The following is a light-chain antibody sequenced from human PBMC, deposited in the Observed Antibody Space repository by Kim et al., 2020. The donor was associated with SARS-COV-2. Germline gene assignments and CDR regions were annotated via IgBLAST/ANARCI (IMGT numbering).Light chain of an antibody. V-gene: IGKV3-20*01. CDR2: GAS. CDR1: QTISKNS. Sequence: PGDRATLSCRASQTISKNSLAWYQQKPTQAPRLLIYGASSRATGIPDRFSGSGSGTDFTLTIASLEPEDFAVYFCQQYDDSRGCTFGQGTKLEI. J-gene: IGKJ2*02. CDR3: QQYDDSRGCT.